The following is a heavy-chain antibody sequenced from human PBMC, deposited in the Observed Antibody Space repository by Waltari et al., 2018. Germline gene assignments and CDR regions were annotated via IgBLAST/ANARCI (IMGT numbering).Heavy chain of an antibody. D-gene: IGHD1-1*01. V-gene: IGHV3-33*01. CDR3: ARPAWNDPPYYYGMDV. CDR1: GFKFSSYG. CDR2: IWYDGSNT. Sequence: QVQVVEYRGGAVQPGQSLRLSCVTSGFKFSSYGMHWVRQAPGKGLEWLAGIWYDGSNTDYRESVKGRFTISRDNVKNTVDLQMNNLRVEDTAVYYCARPAWNDPPYYYGMDVWGPGTTVSVSS. J-gene: IGHJ6*02.